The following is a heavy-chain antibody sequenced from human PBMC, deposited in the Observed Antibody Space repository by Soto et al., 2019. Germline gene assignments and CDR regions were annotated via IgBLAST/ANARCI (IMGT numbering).Heavy chain of an antibody. J-gene: IGHJ4*02. CDR1: GFTVSSNY. Sequence: GGSLRLSCAASGFTVSSNYMSWVRQAPGKGLEWVSVIYSGGSTYYADSVKGRFTISRDNSKNTLYLQMNSLRAEDTAVYYCARAAREDYGGNSEDFRYFDYWGQGTLVTVSS. CDR2: IYSGGST. CDR3: ARAAREDYGGNSEDFRYFDY. V-gene: IGHV3-66*01. D-gene: IGHD4-17*01.